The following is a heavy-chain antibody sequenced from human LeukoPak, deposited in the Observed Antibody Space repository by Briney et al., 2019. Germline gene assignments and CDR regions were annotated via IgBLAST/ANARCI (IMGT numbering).Heavy chain of an antibody. V-gene: IGHV4-39*07. J-gene: IGHJ4*02. CDR1: GGSISSSSYY. Sequence: SETLSLTCTVSGGSISSSSYYWGWIRQPPGKGLEWIGSIYYSGSTYYNPSLKSRVTISVDTSKNQFSLKLSSVTAADTAVYYCARDLTAMVYFDYWGQGTLVTVSS. D-gene: IGHD5-18*01. CDR3: ARDLTAMVYFDY. CDR2: IYYSGST.